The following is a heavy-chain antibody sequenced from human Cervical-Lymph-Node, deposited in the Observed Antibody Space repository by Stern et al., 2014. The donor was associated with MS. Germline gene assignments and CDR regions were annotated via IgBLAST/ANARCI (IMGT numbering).Heavy chain of an antibody. CDR1: GYKFSDHW. J-gene: IGHJ3*01. CDR2: IYPYDSDA. CDR3: ARRLRYCSGVSCYAIDAYDV. V-gene: IGHV5-51*01. D-gene: IGHD2-15*01. Sequence: EVQLVESGAEVKKSGQSLKISCQSSGYKFSDHWIGWVRQMPGKGLELMGIIYPYDSDARYGPSFQGHGTISVDKSISPAYGHWRSLEASDTAMYYCARRLRYCSGVSCYAIDAYDVWGQGTKVTVSP.